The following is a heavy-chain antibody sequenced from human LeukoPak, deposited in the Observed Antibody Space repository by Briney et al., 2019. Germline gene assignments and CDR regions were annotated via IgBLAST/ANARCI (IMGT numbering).Heavy chain of an antibody. Sequence: SETLSLTCIVSGGSIIGYYWTWIRQPPGKGLEWIGYIYYSGSTNYSPSLKSRVTISVDTSKNQFSLKLSSVTAADTAVYFCARGNSGWYHWGQGTLVTVSS. CDR3: ARGNSGWYH. V-gene: IGHV4-59*01. CDR1: GGSIIGYY. D-gene: IGHD6-19*01. CDR2: IYYSGST. J-gene: IGHJ5*02.